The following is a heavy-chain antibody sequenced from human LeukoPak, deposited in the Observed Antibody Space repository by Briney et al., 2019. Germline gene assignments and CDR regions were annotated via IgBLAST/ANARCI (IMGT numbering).Heavy chain of an antibody. Sequence: SETLSLTCTVSGGSMSSYYWSWIRQPPGKGLEWIGYIYYSGSTKYNPSLKSRVTISVDTSKNQFSLKLSSVTAADTAVYYCARGARAGYNLGPFDYWGQGTLVTVSS. J-gene: IGHJ4*02. CDR2: IYYSGST. D-gene: IGHD5-24*01. V-gene: IGHV4-59*08. CDR1: GGSMSSYY. CDR3: ARGARAGYNLGPFDY.